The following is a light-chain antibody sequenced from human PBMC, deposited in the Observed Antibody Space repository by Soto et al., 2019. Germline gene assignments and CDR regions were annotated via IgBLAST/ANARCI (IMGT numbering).Light chain of an antibody. CDR1: QIVNLNT. Sequence: EIVLTQSPDTLSLSPGGSATLSCRASQIVNLNTLAWYQQKPGQAPRLLIYGASIRRGGIPDKFSGSGSGTDFTFTIDRLEPEDFAVYFCQQYGRAPYTFAQGTKLEI. CDR2: GAS. CDR3: QQYGRAPYT. V-gene: IGKV3-20*01. J-gene: IGKJ2*01.